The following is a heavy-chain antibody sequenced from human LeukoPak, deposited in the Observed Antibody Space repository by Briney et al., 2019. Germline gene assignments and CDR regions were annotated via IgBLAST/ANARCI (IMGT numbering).Heavy chain of an antibody. CDR3: ARGHGELRDFDY. CDR2: INHSGST. D-gene: IGHD1-26*01. V-gene: IGHV4-34*01. J-gene: IGHJ4*02. CDR1: GGSFSGYY. Sequence: PSETLSLTCAVYGGSFSGYYWSWIRQPPGKGLEWIGEINHSGSTNYNPSLKSRVTISVDTSKNQFSLKLSSVTAADTAVYYCARGHGELRDFDYWGQGTLVTVSS.